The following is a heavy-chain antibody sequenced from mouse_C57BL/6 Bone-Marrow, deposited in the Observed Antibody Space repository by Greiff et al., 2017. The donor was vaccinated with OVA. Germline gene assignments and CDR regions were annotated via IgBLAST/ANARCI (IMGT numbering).Heavy chain of an antibody. CDR2: ISDGGSYT. V-gene: IGHV5-4*01. CDR3: ARDEAYYSNLYYFDY. J-gene: IGHJ2*01. Sequence: EVKVVESGGGLVKPGGSLQLSCAASGFTFSSYAMSWVRQTPEKRLEWVATISDGGSYTYYPDNVKGRFTISRDNAKNNLYLQMSHLKSEDTAMYYCARDEAYYSNLYYFDYWGQGTTLTVSS. D-gene: IGHD2-5*01. CDR1: GFTFSSYA.